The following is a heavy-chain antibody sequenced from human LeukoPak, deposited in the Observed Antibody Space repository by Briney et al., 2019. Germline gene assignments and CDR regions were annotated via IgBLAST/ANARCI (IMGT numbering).Heavy chain of an antibody. Sequence: PSETLSLTCTVSGGSISSYYWSWIRQPPGKGLEWIGYICYSGSTNYNPSLKSRVTISVDTSKNQFSLKLSSVTAADTAVYYCARFTIFGVVIDTRPPGLFDYWGQGTLVTVSS. CDR2: ICYSGST. CDR1: GGSISSYY. D-gene: IGHD3-3*01. V-gene: IGHV4-59*12. J-gene: IGHJ4*02. CDR3: ARFTIFGVVIDTRPPGLFDY.